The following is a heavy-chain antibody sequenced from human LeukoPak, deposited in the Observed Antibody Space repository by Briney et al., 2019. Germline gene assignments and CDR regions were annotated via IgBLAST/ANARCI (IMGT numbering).Heavy chain of an antibody. D-gene: IGHD2-15*01. CDR1: GGTFHSYI. V-gene: IGHV1-69*13. Sequence: ASVKASCKASGGTFHSYIVTWVRQAPGQGLEWMGGIVPIIGTANYAQKFQGRVTITADDSTSTAYMELRSLRSEDTAIYYCARDQRPSCLGGICYSGDYWGQGTLVTVTS. J-gene: IGHJ4*02. CDR2: IVPIIGTA. CDR3: ARDQRPSCLGGICYSGDY.